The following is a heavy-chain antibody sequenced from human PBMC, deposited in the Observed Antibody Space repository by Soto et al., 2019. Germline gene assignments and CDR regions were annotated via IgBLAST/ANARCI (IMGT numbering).Heavy chain of an antibody. CDR2: IWYDGSNK. J-gene: IGHJ4*02. V-gene: IGHV3-33*06. CDR1: GFTFSSYG. CDR3: AKRAPGYCTNGVCYFDY. Sequence: PGGSLRLSCAASGFTFSSYGMHRVRQAPGKGLEWVAVIWYDGSNKYYADSVKGRFTISRDNSKDTLYLQMNSLRAEDTAVYYCAKRAPGYCTNGVCYFDYWGQGTLVTVSS. D-gene: IGHD2-8*01.